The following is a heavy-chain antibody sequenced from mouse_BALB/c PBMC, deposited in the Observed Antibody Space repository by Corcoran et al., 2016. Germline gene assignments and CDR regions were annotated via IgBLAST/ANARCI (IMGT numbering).Heavy chain of an antibody. J-gene: IGHJ4*01. CDR1: GFNIKDTY. V-gene: IGHV14-3*02. Sequence: EVQLQQSGAELVKPGASVKLSCTAAGFNIKDTYMHWVKQRPEQGLEWIGRIDPANGNTKYDPKFQGKATITADTSSNTAYLQLSSLTSEDTAVYSCARWNSPRYAMDYLGQGTSVTVSS. CDR2: IDPANGNT. D-gene: IGHD6-1*01. CDR3: ARWNSPRYAMDY.